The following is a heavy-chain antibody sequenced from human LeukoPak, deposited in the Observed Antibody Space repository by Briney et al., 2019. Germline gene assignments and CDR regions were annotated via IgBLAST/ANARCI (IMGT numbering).Heavy chain of an antibody. D-gene: IGHD1-7*01. V-gene: IGHV3-74*03. CDR2: ISGDGSST. CDR3: ARGGWGTAIDY. J-gene: IGHJ4*02. CDR1: GFTFSSYW. Sequence: PGGSLRLSCAASGFTFSSYWMHWVRQAPEKGLVWVSHISGDGSSTTYADSVKGRFTISRDNAKNTLDLQMNSLRAEDTAVYYCARGGWGTAIDYWAQGTLVTVSS.